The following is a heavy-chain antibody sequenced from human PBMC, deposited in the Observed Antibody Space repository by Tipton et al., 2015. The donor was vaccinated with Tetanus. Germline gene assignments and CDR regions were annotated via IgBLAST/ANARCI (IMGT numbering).Heavy chain of an antibody. CDR1: GGSISSSDHY. CDR3: ARSFRPRRISMIRGALGYFDY. J-gene: IGHJ4*02. Sequence: TLSLTCSVSGGSISSSDHYWGWIRQHPGKGLEWIGYIYSSGGTYYNPSLRSRVSMSVDTSKSQFSLRLGSVTAADTAIYYCARSFRPRRISMIRGALGYFDYWGPGSLVTVSS. CDR2: IYSSGGT. V-gene: IGHV4-30-4*01. D-gene: IGHD3-10*01.